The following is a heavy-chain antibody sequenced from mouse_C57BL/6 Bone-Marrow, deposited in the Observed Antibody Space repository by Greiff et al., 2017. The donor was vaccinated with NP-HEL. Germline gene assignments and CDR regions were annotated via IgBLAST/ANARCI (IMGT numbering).Heavy chain of an antibody. CDR1: GYTFTSYW. D-gene: IGHD1-1*01. V-gene: IGHV1-69*01. J-gene: IGHJ2*01. Sequence: VQLQQPGAELVMPGASVKLSCKASGYTFTSYWMHWVKQRPGQGLEWIGEIDPSDSYTNYNQKFKGKSTLTVDKSSSTAYMQLSSLTSEDSAVYYCARRDTTVDVYFDYWGQGTTLTVSS. CDR2: IDPSDSYT. CDR3: ARRDTTVDVYFDY.